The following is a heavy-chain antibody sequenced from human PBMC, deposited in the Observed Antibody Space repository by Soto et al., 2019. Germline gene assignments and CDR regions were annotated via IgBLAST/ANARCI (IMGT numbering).Heavy chain of an antibody. CDR3: ARSYYYYDSSGLNHNWFDP. D-gene: IGHD3-22*01. Sequence: QVQLVQSRAEVKKPGSSVKVSCKASGGTFSSYAISWVRQAPGQGLEWMGGIIPIFGTANYAQKFQGRVTITADESTSTAYMELSSLRSEDTAVYYCARSYYYYDSSGLNHNWFDPWGQGTLVTVSS. CDR1: GGTFSSYA. CDR2: IIPIFGTA. V-gene: IGHV1-69*12. J-gene: IGHJ5*02.